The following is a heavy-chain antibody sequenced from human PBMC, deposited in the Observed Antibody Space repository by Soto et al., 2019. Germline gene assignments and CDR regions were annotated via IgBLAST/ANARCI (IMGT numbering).Heavy chain of an antibody. V-gene: IGHV3-53*01. D-gene: IGHD6-6*01. CDR2: IYSGGST. CDR1: GFTVSSNY. CDR3: ARVPLGGSSSYFDY. J-gene: IGHJ4*02. Sequence: GGSLRLSCAASGFTVSSNYMSWVRQAPGKGLEWVSVIYSGGSTYYADSVKGRFTISRDNSKNTLYLQMNSLRAEDTAVYYGARVPLGGSSSYFDYWGQGTLVTVSS.